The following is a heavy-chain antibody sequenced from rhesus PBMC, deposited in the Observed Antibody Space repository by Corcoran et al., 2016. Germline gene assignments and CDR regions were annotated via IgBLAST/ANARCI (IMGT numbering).Heavy chain of an antibody. CDR3: TRGGYCSGGVCYRYYFDY. CDR2: INGYGSHT. CDR1: GFTFSSYW. D-gene: IGHD2-39*02. V-gene: IGHV3S19*01. J-gene: IGHJ4*01. Sequence: EVQLVESGGGLVQPGGSLRLSCAASGFTFSSYWMYWVRQAPGKGLEWVSRINGYGSHTTYPDPVKGRFTISRDNAKHSLSLQMNSLKTEDTAVYYCTRGGYCSGGVCYRYYFDYWGQGVLVTVSS.